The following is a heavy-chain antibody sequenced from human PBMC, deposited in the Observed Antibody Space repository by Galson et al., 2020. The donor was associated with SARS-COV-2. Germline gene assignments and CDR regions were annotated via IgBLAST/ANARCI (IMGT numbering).Heavy chain of an antibody. CDR2: INSGGTDI. Sequence: GESLKISCAASGFTFSNYEMSWVRQAPGKGLEWVSYINSGGTDIYYADSVEGRFTISRDNARNSLFLQMNSLRAEDTAFYYCATVGRSSVRGVWGQGTLVTVSS. CDR1: GFTFSNYE. CDR3: ATVGRSSVRGV. D-gene: IGHD3-10*01. V-gene: IGHV3-48*03. J-gene: IGHJ4*02.